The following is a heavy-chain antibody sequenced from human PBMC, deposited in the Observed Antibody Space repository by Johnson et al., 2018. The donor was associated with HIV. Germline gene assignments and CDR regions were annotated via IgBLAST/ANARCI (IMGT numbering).Heavy chain of an antibody. J-gene: IGHJ3*02. V-gene: IGHV3-20*04. CDR3: ARVTPQRGDNDVFDI. CDR2: ISWNGGTT. D-gene: IGHD3-16*01. CDR1: GFTFEDYG. Sequence: VQLLESGGGVVRPGGSLRLSCVASGFTFEDYGMNWVRQAPGKGLEWVSDISWNGGTTGYADSVKGRFTISRDNARKSLYLQMNSLRPEDTAVYYCARVTPQRGDNDVFDIWGQGTMVTVSS.